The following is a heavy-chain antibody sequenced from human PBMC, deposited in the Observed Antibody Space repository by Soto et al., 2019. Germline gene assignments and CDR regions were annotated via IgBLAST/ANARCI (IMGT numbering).Heavy chain of an antibody. J-gene: IGHJ3*02. D-gene: IGHD3-3*01. CDR2: IKKEESKK. CDR3: ARDLSPGSGPYDLDAFDM. CDR1: GFTFSDYW. Sequence: EVQLVESGGGLVQPGESLRLSCAASGFTFSDYWMTWVRQAPGKGLEWVANIKKEESKKSYLDSVRGRFIISRDNARNSLYLQMDSLRAEDTALYYCARDLSPGSGPYDLDAFDMWGQGTSVTVSS. V-gene: IGHV3-7*05.